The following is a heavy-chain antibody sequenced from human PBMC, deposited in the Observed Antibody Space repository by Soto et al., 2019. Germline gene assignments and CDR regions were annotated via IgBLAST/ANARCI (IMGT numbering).Heavy chain of an antibody. CDR3: ASSKNGIIFDY. D-gene: IGHD4-4*01. Sequence: GESLKISCKGSGYSFTTYWIGWVRQMPERGLEWMGIIYPGDSDTRYSPSFQGQVTISADKSISTAYLQWSSLKASDSATYYCASSKNGIIFDYWGQGTLVTVSS. CDR1: GYSFTTYW. CDR2: IYPGDSDT. J-gene: IGHJ4*02. V-gene: IGHV5-51*01.